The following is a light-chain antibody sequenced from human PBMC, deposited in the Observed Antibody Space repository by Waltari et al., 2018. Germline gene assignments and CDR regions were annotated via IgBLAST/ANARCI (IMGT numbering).Light chain of an antibody. CDR3: QQYYTTLYT. J-gene: IGKJ2*01. Sequence: DIVMTQSPDSLAVSLGERATINCKSSQSLLYSSNNKNYLAWYQQKPGQPPNLLVYWASTRESWVPDRFSGSGSGTDFTLTISSLQAEDVAVYYCQQYYTTLYTFGQGTKLEIK. V-gene: IGKV4-1*01. CDR2: WAS. CDR1: QSLLYSSNNKNY.